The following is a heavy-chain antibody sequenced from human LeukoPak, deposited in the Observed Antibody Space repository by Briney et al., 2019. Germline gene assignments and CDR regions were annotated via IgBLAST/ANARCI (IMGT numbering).Heavy chain of an antibody. V-gene: IGHV3-23*01. Sequence: GGSLRLSCAASGFTFSSYAMSWVRQAPGKGLEWVSAISGSGGSTYYADSVKGRFTISRDNSKNTLYLQMNSLRAEDTAVYYCAKAEYSSSSGTARDYYYMDVWGKGTTVTVSS. CDR2: ISGSGGST. CDR3: AKAEYSSSSGTARDYYYMDV. CDR1: GFTFSSYA. J-gene: IGHJ6*03. D-gene: IGHD6-6*01.